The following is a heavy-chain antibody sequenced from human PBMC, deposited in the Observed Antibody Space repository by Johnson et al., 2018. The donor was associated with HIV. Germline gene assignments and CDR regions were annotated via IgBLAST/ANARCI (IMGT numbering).Heavy chain of an antibody. J-gene: IGHJ3*01. CDR2: ISSDGVTT. CDR1: GFTFSNAW. CDR3: ARDSSGSLD. Sequence: VQLVESGGGVVQPGRSLRLSCAASGFTFSNAWMSWVRQAPGKGLVWVSRISSDGVTTTYADSVKGRFTISRDNAKNTLFLEMNGLRVEDTAVYFCARDSSGSLDWGQGTMVTVS. V-gene: IGHV3-74*01. D-gene: IGHD1-26*01.